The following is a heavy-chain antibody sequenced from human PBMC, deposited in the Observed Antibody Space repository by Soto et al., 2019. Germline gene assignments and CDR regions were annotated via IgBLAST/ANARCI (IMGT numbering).Heavy chain of an antibody. CDR2: IYYSGST. J-gene: IGHJ6*02. Sequence: AETLSLTCTVSGVSIGSYYWNWIRQPAGKGLEWIGYIYYSGSTNYNPSLKSRVTISVDTSKNQFSLKLSSVTAADTAVYYCARAKPPHYYDSSGYLPYYYYYGMDVWGQGTTVTVSS. V-gene: IGHV4-59*01. D-gene: IGHD3-22*01. CDR3: ARAKPPHYYDSSGYLPYYYYYGMDV. CDR1: GVSIGSYY.